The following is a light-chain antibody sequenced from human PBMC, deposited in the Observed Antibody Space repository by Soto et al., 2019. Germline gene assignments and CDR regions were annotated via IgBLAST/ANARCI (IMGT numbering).Light chain of an antibody. CDR3: APWDDSLNGPV. Sequence: QSVLTQPPSASGTPGQRVTISCSGSSSNIGSNTVNWYQQLPGTAPKLLIYSNDQRPSGVPDRFSGSKSGTSASLAISGLQSEGEADYYCAPWDDSLNGPVFGGGTKLTVL. CDR1: SSNIGSNT. V-gene: IGLV1-44*01. J-gene: IGLJ2*01. CDR2: SND.